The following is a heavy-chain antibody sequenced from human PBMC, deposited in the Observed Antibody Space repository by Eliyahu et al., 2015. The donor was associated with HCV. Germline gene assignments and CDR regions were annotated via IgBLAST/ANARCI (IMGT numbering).Heavy chain of an antibody. V-gene: IGHV3-23*04. J-gene: IGHJ4*02. CDR3: AKYTVMVSSGGNYHYFDY. D-gene: IGHD2-15*01. Sequence: EVQLVESGGGLVQPGGSLXXPCAAXGFIFGSFAXXWVRQAPGKGVEGVSAISGSGGSTYYADSVKGRFTISRDNSKNTLYLQVNSLRAEDTAVYYCAKYTVMVSSGGNYHYFDYWGQGTLVTVSS. CDR2: ISGSGGST. CDR1: GFIFGSFA.